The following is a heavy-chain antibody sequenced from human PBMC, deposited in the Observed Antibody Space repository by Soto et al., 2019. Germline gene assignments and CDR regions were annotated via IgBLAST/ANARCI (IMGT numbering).Heavy chain of an antibody. V-gene: IGHV6-1*01. D-gene: IGHD3-10*01. CDR3: ARARRTMEYYYYMDV. CDR1: GDNVSSNSAA. CDR2: TYYRSKWYN. Sequence: SQTLSLTCAISGDNVSSNSAAWNWIRQSPSRGLEWLGRTYYRSKWYNDYAVSLESRITINPDTSKNQFSLHLNSVTPEDTAVYYCARARRTMEYYYYMDVWGKGTTVTVSS. J-gene: IGHJ6*03.